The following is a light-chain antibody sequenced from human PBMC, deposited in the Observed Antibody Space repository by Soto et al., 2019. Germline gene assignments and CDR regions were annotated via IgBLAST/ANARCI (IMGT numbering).Light chain of an antibody. CDR1: QDISTL. Sequence: DIQMTQSPSSVSASIGDTVTITCRASQDISTLLAWYQQKPGKAPKLLIYGASTLESGVPSRFIGRGSGTDFTLTISSQQSEDFATYFCQQADSFPLAFGGGTKVEIK. V-gene: IGKV1D-12*01. CDR2: GAS. CDR3: QQADSFPLA. J-gene: IGKJ4*01.